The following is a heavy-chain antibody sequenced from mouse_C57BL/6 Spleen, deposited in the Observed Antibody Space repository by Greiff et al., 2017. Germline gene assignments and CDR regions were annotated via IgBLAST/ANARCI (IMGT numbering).Heavy chain of an antibody. J-gene: IGHJ2*01. CDR1: GYTFTSYG. CDR2: IYPRSGNT. Sequence: VQLQQSGAELARPGASVKLSCKASGYTFTSYGISWVKQRTGQGLEWIGEIYPRSGNTYYNEKFKGKATLTADKSSSTAYMELRSLTSEDSAVYFCARQDPLYYDYDGDYFDYWGQGTTLTVSS. V-gene: IGHV1-81*01. D-gene: IGHD2-4*01. CDR3: ARQDPLYYDYDGDYFDY.